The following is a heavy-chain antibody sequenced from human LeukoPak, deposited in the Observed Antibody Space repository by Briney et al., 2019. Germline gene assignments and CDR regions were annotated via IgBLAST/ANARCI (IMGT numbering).Heavy chain of an antibody. Sequence: GRSLRLSCAASGFTFSSYGMHWVRQAPGKGLEWVALIWYDGSNKYYADSVKGRFTISRDNSKNTLYLQMNSLRAEDTAVYYCAKAPVYYYDSSGYYSPSWFFDYWGQGTLVTVSS. D-gene: IGHD3-22*01. V-gene: IGHV3-33*06. CDR1: GFTFSSYG. CDR2: IWYDGSNK. CDR3: AKAPVYYYDSSGYYSPSWFFDY. J-gene: IGHJ4*02.